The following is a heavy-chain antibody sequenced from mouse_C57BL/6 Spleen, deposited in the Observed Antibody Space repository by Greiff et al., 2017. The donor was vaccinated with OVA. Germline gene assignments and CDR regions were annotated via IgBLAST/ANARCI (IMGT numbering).Heavy chain of an antibody. CDR1: GYTFTSYW. J-gene: IGHJ2*01. D-gene: IGHD1-1*01. V-gene: IGHV1-50*01. Sequence: QVQLQQPGAELVKPGASVKLSCKASGYTFTSYWMQWVKQRPGQGLEWIGEIDPSDSYTNYNQKFKGKATLTVDTSSSTAYMQLSSLTSEDSAVYYCARPLTTGVFDYWGQGTTLTVSS. CDR2: IDPSDSYT. CDR3: ARPLTTGVFDY.